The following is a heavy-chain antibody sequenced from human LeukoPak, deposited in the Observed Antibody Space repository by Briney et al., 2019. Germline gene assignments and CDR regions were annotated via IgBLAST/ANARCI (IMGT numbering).Heavy chain of an antibody. CDR1: GGSISSYY. V-gene: IGHV4-4*07. CDR2: IYTSGST. CDR3: ARTAMTTVVTSNWFDP. J-gene: IGHJ5*02. Sequence: SETLSLTCTVSGGSISSYYWSWIRQPAGKGLEWIGRIYTSGSTNYNPSLKSRVTMSVDTSKNQFSLKLSSVTAADTAVYYCARTAMTTVVTSNWFDPWGQGTLVTVSS. D-gene: IGHD4-23*01.